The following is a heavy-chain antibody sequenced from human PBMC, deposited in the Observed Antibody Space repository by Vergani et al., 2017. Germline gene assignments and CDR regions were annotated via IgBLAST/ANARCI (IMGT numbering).Heavy chain of an antibody. D-gene: IGHD6-13*01. CDR3: ARDKADSR. J-gene: IGHJ4*02. Sequence: VQLQQWGAGLLKPSETLSLTCAVYGGSFSGYYWSWIRQPPGKGLEWVANINQDGSEKYYGDSVKGRFTISRDNAKNSLYLQMNSLRAEDTAMYYCARDKADSRGGQGTLVTVSS. V-gene: IGHV3-7*01. CDR1: GGSFSGYY. CDR2: INQDGSEK.